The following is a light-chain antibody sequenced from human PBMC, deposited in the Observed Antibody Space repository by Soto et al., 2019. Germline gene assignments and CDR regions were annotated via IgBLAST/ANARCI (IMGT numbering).Light chain of an antibody. J-gene: IGKJ1*01. CDR1: QSVSSSY. CDR3: QQYDTSPVT. CDR2: GAS. V-gene: IGKV3-20*01. Sequence: EIVLTQSPGTLSLSPGERATLSCRASQSVSSSYLAWYQQKPGQAPRLLIYGASIRATGIPDRFRGSGSGTDFTLTISRLEPEDFAVYYCQQYDTSPVTFGQGTKVEIK.